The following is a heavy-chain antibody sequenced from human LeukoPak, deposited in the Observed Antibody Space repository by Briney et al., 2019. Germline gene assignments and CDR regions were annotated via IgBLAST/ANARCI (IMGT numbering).Heavy chain of an antibody. CDR3: ARYYDYVRGKSFYFDY. J-gene: IGHJ4*02. CDR1: GGSISNYY. V-gene: IGHV4-59*12. Sequence: SETLSLTCTVSGGSISNYYWSWIRQPPGKGLEWIGYIYYSGSTNYNPSLKSRVTISVDTSMNQFSLKLNSVTAADTAVYYCARYYDYVRGKSFYFDYWGQGALVTVSS. D-gene: IGHD3-16*01. CDR2: IYYSGST.